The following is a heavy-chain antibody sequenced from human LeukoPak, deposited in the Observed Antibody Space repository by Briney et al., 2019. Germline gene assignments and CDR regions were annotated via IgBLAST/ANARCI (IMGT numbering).Heavy chain of an antibody. CDR1: GGSISSYY. V-gene: IGHV4-34*01. D-gene: IGHD6-13*01. CDR2: INHSGST. Sequence: PSETLSLTCTVSGGSISSYYWSWIRQPAGKGLEWIGEINHSGSTNYNPSLKSRVTISVDTSKNQFSLKLSSVTAADTAVYYCARRPEPKYSSSWYGRRGRYYFGYWGQGTLVTVSS. CDR3: ARRPEPKYSSSWYGRRGRYYFGY. J-gene: IGHJ4*02.